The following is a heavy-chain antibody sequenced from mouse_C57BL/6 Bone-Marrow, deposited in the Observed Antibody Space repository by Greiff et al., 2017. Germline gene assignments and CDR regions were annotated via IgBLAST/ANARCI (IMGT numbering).Heavy chain of an antibody. J-gene: IGHJ3*01. D-gene: IGHD2-3*01. V-gene: IGHV2-2*01. Sequence: VMLVESGPGLVQPSQSLSITCTVSGFSLTSYGVHWVRQSPGKGLEWLGVIWSGGSTDYNAAFISRLSISKDNSKSQVFFKMNSLQADDTAIYYCARNGGWLLSFAYWGQGTLVTVSA. CDR3: ARNGGWLLSFAY. CDR2: IWSGGST. CDR1: GFSLTSYG.